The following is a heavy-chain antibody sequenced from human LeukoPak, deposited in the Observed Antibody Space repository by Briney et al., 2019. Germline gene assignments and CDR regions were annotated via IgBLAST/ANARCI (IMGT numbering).Heavy chain of an antibody. CDR3: ARGTGVDY. Sequence: TSETLSLTCTVSGGSISSYYWSWIRQPPGKGLEWIGYIYYSGSTNYNPSLKSRVTISVDTSKNQFSLKLSSVTAADTAVYYCARGTGVDYWGQGTLVTVSS. CDR1: GGSISSYY. J-gene: IGHJ4*02. D-gene: IGHD2-8*01. V-gene: IGHV4-59*12. CDR2: IYYSGST.